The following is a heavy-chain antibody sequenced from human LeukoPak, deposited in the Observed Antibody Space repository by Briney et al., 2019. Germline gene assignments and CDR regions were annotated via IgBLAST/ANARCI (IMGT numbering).Heavy chain of an antibody. D-gene: IGHD3-22*01. CDR1: GGSTSSTTYY. Sequence: SETLSLSCAVSGGSTSSTTYYWGWLRQAPGKELEWTGSISYSGSTYSYPSLKSRVTISVDTSKNQFPLRLRSVTVADTAVYYCANQGSPNSSGYYYPFDYWGKGNLVTVSS. J-gene: IGHJ4*02. CDR2: ISYSGST. CDR3: ANQGSPNSSGYYYPFDY. V-gene: IGHV4-39*01.